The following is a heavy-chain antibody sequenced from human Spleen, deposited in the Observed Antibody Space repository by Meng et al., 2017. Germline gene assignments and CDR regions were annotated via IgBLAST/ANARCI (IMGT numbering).Heavy chain of an antibody. V-gene: IGHV1-46*01. D-gene: IGHD3-16*01. J-gene: IGHJ3*02. Sequence: GQLVQSGAELKTPGASVKISCQSSGYTFTNYYIHWVRQAPGQGLEWMGVINPSAGRTKYEEVFHNRVTMTRDTYTSTVYMGLSSLRSDDTAVYYCARGSFYYDDSDSPDAFDIWGQGTMVTVSS. CDR3: ARGSFYYDDSDSPDAFDI. CDR1: GYTFTNYY. CDR2: INPSAGRT.